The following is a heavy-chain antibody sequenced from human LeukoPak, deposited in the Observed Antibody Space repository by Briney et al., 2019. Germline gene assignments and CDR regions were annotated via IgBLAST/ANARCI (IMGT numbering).Heavy chain of an antibody. V-gene: IGHV3-7*01. CDR2: IKQDGTER. J-gene: IGHJ4*02. CDR1: GFTYSSYW. D-gene: IGHD3-16*01. Sequence: GSLRLSCEASGFTYSSYWMSWVRQAPGKGLGWVANIKQDGTERYHVDPVKCRFTITRHNAKTSLYLPMNSLSAEDAAVYYCWREHVAVDYWGQGTLVTVSS. CDR3: WREHVAVDY.